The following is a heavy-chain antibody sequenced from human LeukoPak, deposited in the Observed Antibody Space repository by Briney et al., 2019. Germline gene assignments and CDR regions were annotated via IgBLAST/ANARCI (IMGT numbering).Heavy chain of an antibody. CDR3: AKGFDY. J-gene: IGHJ4*02. CDR2: MTKTGDST. Sequence: GGSLRLSCAASGFTFSNYAMTWVRQAPGKGLEWVSTMTKTGDSTFYADFVKGRFTISRDNSKNTVYLQMNSLRAEDTALYYCAKGFDYWGPGTLVTVSS. V-gene: IGHV3-23*01. CDR1: GFTFSNYA.